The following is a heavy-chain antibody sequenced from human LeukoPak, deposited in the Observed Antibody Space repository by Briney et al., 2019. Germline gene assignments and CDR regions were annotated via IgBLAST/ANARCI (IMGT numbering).Heavy chain of an antibody. CDR3: ARDRAAGTLDY. CDR1: GYTFTGYY. CDR2: INPSGGST. D-gene: IGHD6-13*01. J-gene: IGHJ4*02. V-gene: IGHV1-46*01. Sequence: GASVKVSCKASGYTFTGYYMHWVRQAPGQGLEWMGIINPSGGSTSYAQKFQGRVTMTRDTSTSTVYMELSSLRSEDTAVYYCARDRAAGTLDYWGQGTLVTVSS.